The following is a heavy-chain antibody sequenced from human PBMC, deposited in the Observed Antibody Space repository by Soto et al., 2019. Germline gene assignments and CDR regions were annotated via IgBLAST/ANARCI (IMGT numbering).Heavy chain of an antibody. J-gene: IGHJ6*02. CDR2: INWNSGSI. CDR1: GFTFDDYA. Sequence: EVQLVESGGGLVQPGRSLRLSCAASGFTFDDYAMHWVRQAPGKGLEWVSGINWNSGSIGYADSVKGRFTISRDNSKNSRYLQMNSLRTEDTALYYCAKEKGFGGVRKGMDVWGQGTTVTVS. D-gene: IGHD3-16*01. V-gene: IGHV3-9*01. CDR3: AKEKGFGGVRKGMDV.